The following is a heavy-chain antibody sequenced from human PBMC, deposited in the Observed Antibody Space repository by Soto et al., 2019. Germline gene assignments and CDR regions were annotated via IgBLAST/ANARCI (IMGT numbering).Heavy chain of an antibody. V-gene: IGHV5-51*01. CDR1: GYSCTSYW. CDR2: IYPGDSDT. CDR3: ARIADDFWSGYPFDY. D-gene: IGHD3-3*01. Sequence: GESLKISCKGSGYSCTSYWIGWVRQMPGKGLEWMGIIYPGDSDTRYSPSFQGQVTISADKSISTAYLQWSSLKASDTAMYYCARIADDFWSGYPFDYWGQGTLVTVSS. J-gene: IGHJ4*02.